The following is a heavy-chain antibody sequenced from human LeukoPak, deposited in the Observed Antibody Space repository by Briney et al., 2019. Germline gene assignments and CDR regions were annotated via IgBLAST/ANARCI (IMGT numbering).Heavy chain of an antibody. CDR2: IYYSGST. CDR3: ARQSSPGLELRRAHLDY. Sequence: KTSXXLXLTCTVSGGSISSSSYYWGWIRQPPGKGLEWIVTIYYSGSTYYNPSLKSRVTISVDTSKNQFSLKLSSVTAGDTAVYNCARQSSPGLELRRAHLDYWGQGTLVTVSS. V-gene: IGHV4-39*01. J-gene: IGHJ4*02. D-gene: IGHD1-7*01. CDR1: GGSISSSSYY.